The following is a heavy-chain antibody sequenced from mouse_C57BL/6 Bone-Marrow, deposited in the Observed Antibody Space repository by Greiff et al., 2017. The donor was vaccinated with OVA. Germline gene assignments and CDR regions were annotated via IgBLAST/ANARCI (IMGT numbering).Heavy chain of an antibody. J-gene: IGHJ2*01. V-gene: IGHV5-9-1*02. CDR1: GFTFSSYA. D-gene: IGHD2-3*01. Sequence: EVKVEESGEGLVKPGGSLKLSCAASGFTFSSYAMSWVRQTPEKRLEWVAYISSGGDYIYYADTVKGRFTISRDNARNTLYLQMSSLKSEYTAMYYCTREGDGYYYFDYWGQGTTLTVSS. CDR3: TREGDGYYYFDY. CDR2: ISSGGDYI.